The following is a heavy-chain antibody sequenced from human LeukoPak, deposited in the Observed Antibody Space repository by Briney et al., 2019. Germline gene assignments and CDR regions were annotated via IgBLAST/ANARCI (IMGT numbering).Heavy chain of an antibody. V-gene: IGHV4-39*07. J-gene: IGHJ4*02. Sequence: SETLSLTCSVSGGSISSNDHYWSWIRQPPGKGLEWIGEINHSGSTNYNPSLKSRVTISVDTSKNQFSLKLSSVTAADTAVYYCAREAARPLSLFDYWGQGTLVTVSS. CDR2: INHSGST. D-gene: IGHD6-6*01. CDR1: GGSISSNDHY. CDR3: AREAARPLSLFDY.